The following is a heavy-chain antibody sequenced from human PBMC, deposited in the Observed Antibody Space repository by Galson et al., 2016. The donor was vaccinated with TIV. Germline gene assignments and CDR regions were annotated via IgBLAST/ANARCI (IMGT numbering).Heavy chain of an antibody. D-gene: IGHD3-16*01. Sequence: QSGAEVKKPGESLKISCKASGYSFTSYWIGWVRQMPGKGLEWMGLIFPGDSDTTYSPFFQGQVTISVDKAINTAYLQWSSLKASDTAIYYRARRQHKWGWGVLHWGQGTLVAVSS. CDR3: ARRQHKWGWGVLH. CDR1: GYSFTSYW. CDR2: IFPGDSDT. V-gene: IGHV5-51*03. J-gene: IGHJ4*02.